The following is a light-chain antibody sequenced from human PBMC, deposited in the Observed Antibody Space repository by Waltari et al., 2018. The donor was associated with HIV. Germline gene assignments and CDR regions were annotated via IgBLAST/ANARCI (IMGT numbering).Light chain of an antibody. CDR2: EDN. Sequence: FILTQPHSVSGSPGKTVIISCTRNSGAIASKYVQWYQQRPGSAPTPVIYEDNRRPSGVPDRCSGSIDSASNSAFLTISGLKTEDEAAYYCQSYDYTIQVFGGGTKLTVL. J-gene: IGLJ3*02. CDR1: SGAIASKY. CDR3: QSYDYTIQV. V-gene: IGLV6-57*04.